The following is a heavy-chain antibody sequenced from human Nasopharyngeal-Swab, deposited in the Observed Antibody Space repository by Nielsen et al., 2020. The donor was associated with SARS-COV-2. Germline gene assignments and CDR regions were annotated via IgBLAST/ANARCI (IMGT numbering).Heavy chain of an antibody. D-gene: IGHD5-12*01. V-gene: IGHV4-31*03. CDR1: GGSISSGGYY. Sequence: LRLSCTVSGGSISSGGYYWSWILPHPGKGLEWIGYIYYSGSTYYNPSLKSRVTISVDTSKNQFSLKLSSVTAADTAVYYCARDARLRGYSGYAYDYWGKGTLVTVSS. CDR2: IYYSGST. CDR3: ARDARLRGYSGYAYDY. J-gene: IGHJ4*02.